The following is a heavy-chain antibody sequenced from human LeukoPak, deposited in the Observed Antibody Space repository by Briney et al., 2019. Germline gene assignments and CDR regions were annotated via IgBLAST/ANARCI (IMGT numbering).Heavy chain of an antibody. CDR3: ARDPGDDSSGYYHY. J-gene: IGHJ4*02. CDR2: IIPILGIA. Sequence: ASVKVSCKASGGTFSSYTISWVRQAPGQGLEWMGGIIPILGIANYAQKFQGRVTITADKSTSTAYMELSSLRSEDTAVYYRARDPGDDSSGYYHYWGQGTLVTVSS. V-gene: IGHV1-69*10. CDR1: GGTFSSYT. D-gene: IGHD3-22*01.